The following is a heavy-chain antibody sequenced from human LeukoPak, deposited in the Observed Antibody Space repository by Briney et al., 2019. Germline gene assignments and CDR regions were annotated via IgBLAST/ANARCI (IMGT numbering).Heavy chain of an antibody. D-gene: IGHD4-17*01. V-gene: IGHV3-23*01. CDR1: GFTFSSYA. Sequence: GGSLRLSCAASGFTFSSYAMSWVRQAPGKGLEWVSTFSGSGGNTYYADSVKGRFTISRDNSKNTLYLQMNSLRAEDTAVYYCAREDGYYYYMDVWGKGTTVTISS. CDR3: AREDGYYYYMDV. CDR2: FSGSGGNT. J-gene: IGHJ6*03.